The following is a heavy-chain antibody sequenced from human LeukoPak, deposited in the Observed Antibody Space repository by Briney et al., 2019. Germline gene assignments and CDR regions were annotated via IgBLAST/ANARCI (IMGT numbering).Heavy chain of an antibody. D-gene: IGHD6-19*01. Sequence: GGSLRLSCTGSGFIFSRYAVSWVRQAPGKGLEWVGRIKSKTDGGTTDYAAPVKGRFTISRDDLKNTLYLQMNSLKTEDTAVYYCTTEAWLPHDYWGQGTLVTVSS. CDR2: IKSKTDGGTT. J-gene: IGHJ4*02. CDR3: TTEAWLPHDY. CDR1: GFIFSRYA. V-gene: IGHV3-15*01.